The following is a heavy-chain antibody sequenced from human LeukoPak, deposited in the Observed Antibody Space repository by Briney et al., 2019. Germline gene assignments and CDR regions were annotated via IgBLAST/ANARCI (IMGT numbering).Heavy chain of an antibody. Sequence: SETLSLTCTVSGGSISSSSYYWGWIRQPPGKGLEWIGSIYYSGSTYYNPSLKSRVTISVDTSKNQFSLKLSSVTAADTAVYYCARRGQQLTPSWFDPWGQGTLVTVSS. D-gene: IGHD6-13*01. CDR3: ARRGQQLTPSWFDP. CDR2: IYYSGST. CDR1: GGSISSSSYY. J-gene: IGHJ5*02. V-gene: IGHV4-39*01.